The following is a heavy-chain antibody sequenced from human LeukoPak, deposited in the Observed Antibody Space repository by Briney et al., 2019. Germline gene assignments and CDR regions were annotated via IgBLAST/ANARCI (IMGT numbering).Heavy chain of an antibody. CDR3: ARANRLSLAVAGAY. CDR1: GFTFSSYG. Sequence: PGRSLRLSCAASGFTFSSYGMHWVRQAPGKGLEWVAVISYDGSNKYYADSVKGRFTISRDNSKNTLYLQMNSLRAEDTAVYYCARANRLSLAVAGAYWGQGTLVTVSS. V-gene: IGHV3-30*03. D-gene: IGHD6-19*01. CDR2: ISYDGSNK. J-gene: IGHJ4*02.